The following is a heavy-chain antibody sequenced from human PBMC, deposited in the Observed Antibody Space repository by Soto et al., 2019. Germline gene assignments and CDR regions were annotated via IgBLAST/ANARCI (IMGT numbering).Heavy chain of an antibody. J-gene: IGHJ5*02. CDR2: ISGSGGST. V-gene: IGHV3-23*01. CDR1: GSTFSSYP. Sequence: GGSLSLPCAASGSTFSSYPMSWVPQAPGKGLEWVSAISGSGGSTYYADSVKGRFTISRDNSKNTLYLQMNSLRAEDTAVYYCAKDVAAADNWFDPWGQGTLVTVSS. CDR3: AKDVAAADNWFDP. D-gene: IGHD6-13*01.